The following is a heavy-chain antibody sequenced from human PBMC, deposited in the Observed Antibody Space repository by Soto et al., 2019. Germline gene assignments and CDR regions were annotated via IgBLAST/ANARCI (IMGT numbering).Heavy chain of an antibody. CDR3: AKSPINKYCSGGSCYWDYYGMDV. D-gene: IGHD2-15*01. V-gene: IGHV3-30*18. CDR2: ISYDGSNK. J-gene: IGHJ6*02. Sequence: QVQLVESGGGVVQPGRSLRLSCAASGFTFSSYGMHWVRQAPGKGLEWVAVISYDGSNKYYADSVKGRFTISRDNSKNTLYLQMNSLRAEDTAVYYCAKSPINKYCSGGSCYWDYYGMDVWGQGTMVTVSS. CDR1: GFTFSSYG.